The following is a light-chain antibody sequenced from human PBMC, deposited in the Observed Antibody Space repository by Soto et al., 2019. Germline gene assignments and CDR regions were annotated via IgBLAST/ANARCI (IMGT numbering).Light chain of an antibody. CDR2: DAS. V-gene: IGKV3-11*01. J-gene: IGKJ1*01. CDR1: DRVSAGY. CDR3: QHRLSWPTT. Sequence: EIVLTQSPGPLSLSPGERSTLSCSAIDRVSAGYLAWYQQRPAQAPRPLIFDASNRATGIPARFSGSGSGKDFTLTITSLEPEDFAVYYCQHRLSWPTTFGQGTKVDIK.